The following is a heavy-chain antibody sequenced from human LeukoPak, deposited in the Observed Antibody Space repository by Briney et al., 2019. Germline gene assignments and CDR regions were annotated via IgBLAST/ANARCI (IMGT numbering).Heavy chain of an antibody. CDR1: GGSISSYY. J-gene: IGHJ4*02. CDR2: TYYSGST. CDR3: ARGGYRGSLDY. Sequence: SETLSLTCTVSGGSISSYYWSWIRQPPGKGLEWIGYTYYSGSTNYNPSLKSRVTISVDTSKNQFSLKLSSVTAADTAVYYCARGGYRGSLDYWGQGTLVTVSS. V-gene: IGHV4-59*01. D-gene: IGHD1-26*01.